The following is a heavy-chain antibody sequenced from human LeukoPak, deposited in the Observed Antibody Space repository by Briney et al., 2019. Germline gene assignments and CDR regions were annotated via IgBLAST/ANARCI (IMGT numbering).Heavy chain of an antibody. CDR3: AKGWGY. D-gene: IGHD7-27*01. CDR2: ISYDGSDK. J-gene: IGHJ4*02. Sequence: GGSLRLSCAASGFTFSSYTMHWVRQAPGKGLEWVAIISYDGSDKYYADSVKGRFTISRDNSKNTLDLQMNSLRAEDTAVYYCAKGWGYWGQGTLVTVSS. CDR1: GFTFSSYT. V-gene: IGHV3-30*04.